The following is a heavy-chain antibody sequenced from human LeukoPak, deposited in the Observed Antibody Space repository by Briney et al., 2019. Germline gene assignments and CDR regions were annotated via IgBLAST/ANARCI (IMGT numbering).Heavy chain of an antibody. V-gene: IGHV3-23*01. CDR3: ARARSGSYYRDPFDI. CDR1: GFIFSSYA. J-gene: IGHJ3*02. Sequence: GGSLRLSCAASGFIFSSYAMSWVRQAPGKGLEWVSAISGSGGSTYYADSVKGRFTISRDNSKNTLFLQMSSLRAEDTALYYCARARSGSYYRDPFDIWGQGTMATVSS. CDR2: ISGSGGST. D-gene: IGHD1-26*01.